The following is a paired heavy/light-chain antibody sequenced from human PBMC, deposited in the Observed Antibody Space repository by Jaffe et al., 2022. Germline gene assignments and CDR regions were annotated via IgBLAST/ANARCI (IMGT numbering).Light chain of an antibody. Sequence: QSALTQPASVSGSPGQSITISCTGTSSDVGGYNYVSWYQQHPGKAPKLMIYEVSNRPSGVSNRFSGSKSGNTASLTISGLQAEDEADYYCSSYTSSSVVVFGGGTKLTVL. CDR1: SSDVGGYNY. J-gene: IGLJ2*01. V-gene: IGLV2-14*01. CDR2: EVS. CDR3: SSYTSSSVVV.
Heavy chain of an antibody. J-gene: IGHJ6*03. CDR2: ISSSSSYI. V-gene: IGHV3-21*01. D-gene: IGHD3-3*01. Sequence: EVQLVESGGGLVKPGGSLRLSCAASGFTFSSYSMNWVRQAPGKGLEWVSSISSSSSYIYYADSVKGRFTISRDNAKNSLYLQMNSLRAEDTAVYYCARDPVPRHYDFWSGYYTNYMDVWGKGTTVTVSS. CDR3: ARDPVPRHYDFWSGYYTNYMDV. CDR1: GFTFSSYS.